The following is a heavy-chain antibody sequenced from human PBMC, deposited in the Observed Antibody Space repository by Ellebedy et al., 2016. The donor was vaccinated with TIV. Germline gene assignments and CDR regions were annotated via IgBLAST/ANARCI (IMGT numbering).Heavy chain of an antibody. CDR2: ISYDGSNK. J-gene: IGHJ6*02. D-gene: IGHD3-10*01. Sequence: GESLKISXAASGFTFSSYGMHWVRQAPGKGLEWVAVISYDGSNKYYADSVKGRFTISRDNSKNTLYLQMNSLRAEDTAVYYCARGPPYGSGSYSYYYYGMDVWGQGTTVTVSS. CDR3: ARGPPYGSGSYSYYYYGMDV. V-gene: IGHV3-30*03. CDR1: GFTFSSYG.